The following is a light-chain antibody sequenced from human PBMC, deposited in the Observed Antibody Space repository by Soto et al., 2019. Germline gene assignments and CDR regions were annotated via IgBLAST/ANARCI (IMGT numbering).Light chain of an antibody. CDR2: GVF. J-gene: IGKJ2*01. Sequence: ETVLTQSPGTVSLSPGERATLSCRTSQSVKSNYLAWYQQKPGQAPRLLIYGVFNRATGIPDTFSGSGSGTDFTLTISGLEPEESAVYYCQHYDGSPRTFGQGTKLEI. V-gene: IGKV3-20*01. CDR1: QSVKSNY. CDR3: QHYDGSPRT.